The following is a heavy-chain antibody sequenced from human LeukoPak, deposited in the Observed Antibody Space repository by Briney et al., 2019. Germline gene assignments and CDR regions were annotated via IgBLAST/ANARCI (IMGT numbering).Heavy chain of an antibody. Sequence: PSETLSLTCAVYGGSFSGYYWSWIRRPPGKGLEWIGEINHSGSTNYNPSLKSRVTISVDTSKNQFSLKLSSVTAADTAVYYCARAYSSSWYDYWGQGTLVTVSS. V-gene: IGHV4-34*01. J-gene: IGHJ4*02. CDR1: GGSFSGYY. CDR3: ARAYSSSWYDY. D-gene: IGHD6-13*01. CDR2: INHSGST.